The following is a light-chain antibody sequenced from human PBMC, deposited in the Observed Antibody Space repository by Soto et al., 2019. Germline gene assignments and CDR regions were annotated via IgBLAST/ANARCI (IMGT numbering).Light chain of an antibody. J-gene: IGKJ1*01. CDR2: GAS. CDR1: QSVSSSY. V-gene: IGKV3-20*01. CDR3: QQYGSSPRT. Sequence: EIVLTQSPGALSLSPGERATLSCGASQSVSSSYLAWYQQKPGQAPRLLIYGASTRATGIPDRFSGSGSGTDFTLPISRLEPEDFAVYYCQQYGSSPRTFGQGTKVEIK.